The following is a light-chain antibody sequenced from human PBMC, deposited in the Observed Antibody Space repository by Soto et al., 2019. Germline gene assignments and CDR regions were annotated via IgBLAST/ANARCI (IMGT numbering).Light chain of an antibody. CDR3: QQYDSAPLT. CDR1: QGISSY. CDR2: GAS. V-gene: IGKV1-8*01. J-gene: IGKJ4*01. Sequence: AIRMTQSPSSLSASTGDRVTITCRASQGISSYLAWYQQRPGKAPNLLIYGASTLQSGVPSRFSGSGSGTDFALTISCLQSEDFATYYCQQYDSAPLTFGGGTKVEIK.